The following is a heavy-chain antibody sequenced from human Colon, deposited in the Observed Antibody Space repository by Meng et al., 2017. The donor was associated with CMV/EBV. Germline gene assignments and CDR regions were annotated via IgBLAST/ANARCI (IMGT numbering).Heavy chain of an antibody. CDR3: AGIAYDYGDRHFAY. Sequence: SCAASGFTFDRYTMAWVRQAPGKGLEWVSSISSTGTFIHYADSLEGRFTIARDNTKTSLYLQMDTLRAEDTAVYYCAGIAYDYGDRHFAYWGQGALVTVSS. CDR2: ISSTGTFI. V-gene: IGHV3-21*01. J-gene: IGHJ4*02. CDR1: GFTFDRYT. D-gene: IGHD4-17*01.